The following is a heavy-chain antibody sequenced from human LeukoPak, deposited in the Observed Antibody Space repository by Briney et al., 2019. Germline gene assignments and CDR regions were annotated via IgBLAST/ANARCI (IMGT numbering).Heavy chain of an antibody. D-gene: IGHD3/OR15-3a*01. CDR2: ISGSGGST. V-gene: IGHV3-23*01. Sequence: GGSLRLSCAASGFTFSSYAMKWVRQPPGKGLGWVSAISGSGGSTYYADSVKGRFTMSRDNSKNTLYLQMNSLRAEDTAIYYCAKSGTGYYTYFDYWGQGTLVTVSS. CDR1: GFTFSSYA. J-gene: IGHJ4*02. CDR3: AKSGTGYYTYFDY.